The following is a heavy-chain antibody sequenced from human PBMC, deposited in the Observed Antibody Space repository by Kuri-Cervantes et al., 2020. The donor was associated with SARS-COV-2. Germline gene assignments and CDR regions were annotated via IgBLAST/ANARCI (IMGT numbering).Heavy chain of an antibody. CDR2: IWYDGINK. D-gene: IGHD1-26*01. CDR1: GFTFSSYG. Sequence: GESLKISCAASGFTFSSYGTHWVRQAPGKGLEWVALIWYDGINKYYADSVKGRFTISRDNSKNTLYLQMNSLRAEDTAVYYCARDVRYSGSYQCTSWGQGTVVTVSS. J-gene: IGHJ5*02. V-gene: IGHV3-33*01. CDR3: ARDVRYSGSYQCTS.